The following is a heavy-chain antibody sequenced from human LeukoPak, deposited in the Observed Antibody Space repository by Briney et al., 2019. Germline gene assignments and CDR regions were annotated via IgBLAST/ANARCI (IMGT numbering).Heavy chain of an antibody. CDR1: GYSFSSHG. Sequence: GGSLRLSCAASGYSFSSHGMHWVRQAPGKGLEWVAHIWFDGSEKYYRDSVKGRFTISRDNPKNTLYLQMNSLRGDDTAVYYCARDRDYVWGTLAWGQGTLVTVSS. D-gene: IGHD3-16*01. J-gene: IGHJ5*02. V-gene: IGHV3-33*01. CDR2: IWFDGSEK. CDR3: ARDRDYVWGTLA.